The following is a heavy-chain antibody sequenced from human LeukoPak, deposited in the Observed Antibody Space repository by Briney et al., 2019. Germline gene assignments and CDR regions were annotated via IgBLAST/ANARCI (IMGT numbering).Heavy chain of an antibody. D-gene: IGHD3-10*01. CDR1: GGSVSSGSYY. V-gene: IGHV4-61*01. CDR2: IYYSGST. CDR3: ARDLVGAPDY. J-gene: IGHJ4*02. Sequence: PSETLSLTCTVSGGSVSSGSYYWSWIRQPPGKGLEWLGYIYYSGSTNYNPSLKSRVTISVDTSKNQFSLKLSSVTAADTAVYYCARDLVGAPDYWGQGTLVTVSS.